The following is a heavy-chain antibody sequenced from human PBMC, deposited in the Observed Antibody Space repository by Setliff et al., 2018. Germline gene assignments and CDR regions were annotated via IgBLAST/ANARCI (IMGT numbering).Heavy chain of an antibody. CDR2: IYTSGST. V-gene: IGHV4-4*07. CDR3: ARKGISALSGAFDM. D-gene: IGHD1-26*01. CDR1: GGSISNYY. J-gene: IGHJ3*02. Sequence: PETLSLTCTVSGGSISNYYWSWIWQPAGKGLEWIGRIYTSGSTNYNPSLKSRVTMSVDTSKNQFSLKLSSVTAADTAVYYCARKGISALSGAFDMWGQGTMVTVSS.